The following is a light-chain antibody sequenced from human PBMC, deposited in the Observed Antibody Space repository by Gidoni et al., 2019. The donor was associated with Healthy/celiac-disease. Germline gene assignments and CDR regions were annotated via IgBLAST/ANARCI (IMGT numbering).Light chain of an antibody. V-gene: IGKV1-8*01. J-gene: IGKJ2*01. CDR1: QGISSY. CDR3: QQYYSYPYT. CDR2: AAS. Sequence: AFRITQSPSSFSASTGDSVTITCRASQGISSYLAWYQQKPGKAPKLLIYAASTLQSGVPSKFSGSGSGTDFTLTISCLQSEDFATYYCQQYYSYPYTFGQGTKLEIK.